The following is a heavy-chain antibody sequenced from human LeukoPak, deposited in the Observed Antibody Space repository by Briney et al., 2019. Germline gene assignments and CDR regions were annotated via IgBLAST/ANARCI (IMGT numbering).Heavy chain of an antibody. Sequence: PSETLSLTCTVSGGPISSGGYYWSWIRQHPGKGLEWIGYIYYSGSTYYNPSLKSRVTIPVDTSKNQFSLKLSSVTAADTAVYYCARGIAARPVDYWGQGTLVTVSS. CDR1: GGPISSGGYY. CDR3: ARGIAARPVDY. V-gene: IGHV4-31*03. CDR2: IYYSGST. D-gene: IGHD6-6*01. J-gene: IGHJ4*02.